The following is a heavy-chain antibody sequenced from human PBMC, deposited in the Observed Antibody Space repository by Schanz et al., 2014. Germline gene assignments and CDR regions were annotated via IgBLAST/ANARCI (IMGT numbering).Heavy chain of an antibody. CDR3: ARDLPRTFLFDY. CDR2: ISSSSSTI. CDR1: GFTFGDYA. Sequence: EVQLLESGGGLVQPGGSLRLSCAASGFTFGDYAMTWVRQAPGKGLEWVAYISSSSSTIHYADSVKGRFTISRDNAKNSLYLQMDSLRAEDTAVYYCARDLPRTFLFDYWGQGTLVTVSS. V-gene: IGHV3-48*01. J-gene: IGHJ4*02.